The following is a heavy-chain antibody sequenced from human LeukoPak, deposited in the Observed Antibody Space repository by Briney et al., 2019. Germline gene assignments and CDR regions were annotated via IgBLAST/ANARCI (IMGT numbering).Heavy chain of an antibody. V-gene: IGHV3-33*01. D-gene: IGHD2-2*02. Sequence: GGSLRLSCAASGFTFSSYGMHWVRQAPGKGLEWVAVIWYDGSNKYYADSVKGRFTISRDNSKNTLYLQMNSLRAEDTAVYYCARDDVPAAIGPFDYWGQGTLVTVPS. CDR2: IWYDGSNK. J-gene: IGHJ4*02. CDR3: ARDDVPAAIGPFDY. CDR1: GFTFSSYG.